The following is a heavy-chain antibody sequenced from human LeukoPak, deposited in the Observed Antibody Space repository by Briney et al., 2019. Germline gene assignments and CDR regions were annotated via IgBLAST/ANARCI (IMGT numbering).Heavy chain of an antibody. Sequence: PGGSLRLSCAASGFTFSDYHMNWIRQAPGKGLEWLANIKPDGSEKIYVDSVKGRFTIYRDNAKNSLDLQMNSLRAADTAVYYCARESCSGTTCSVFDSWGQGILVTVSS. D-gene: IGHD2-2*01. J-gene: IGHJ4*02. CDR1: GFTFSDYH. V-gene: IGHV3-7*01. CDR3: ARESCSGTTCSVFDS. CDR2: IKPDGSEK.